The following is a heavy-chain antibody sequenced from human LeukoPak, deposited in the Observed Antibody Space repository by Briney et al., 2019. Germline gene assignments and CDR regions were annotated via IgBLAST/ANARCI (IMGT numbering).Heavy chain of an antibody. CDR1: GGSIISYY. J-gene: IGHJ4*02. V-gene: IGHV4-4*07. CDR2: ISSSGST. Sequence: SETLSLTCTVSGGSIISYYWSWIRQPAGKGLEWIGRISSSGSTNYNPSLKSRISMSGDTSKKQFSLKLTSVTAADTAVYYCARQYYDSSGYYPWYFDYWGQGTLVTVSS. CDR3: ARQYYDSSGYYPWYFDY. D-gene: IGHD3-22*01.